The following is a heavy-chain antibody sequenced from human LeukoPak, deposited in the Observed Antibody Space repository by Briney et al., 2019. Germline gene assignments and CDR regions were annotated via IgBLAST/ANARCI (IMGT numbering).Heavy chain of an antibody. CDR1: GYSFTSYW. CDR3: AIGSTYYDILTGLFKGNWFDP. Sequence: GAALEISCKGSGYSFTSYWIGGGRQVPGKGLEGRGIIYPGDSDTRYSPSFQGQVTISADKSISTAYLQWSSLKASDTAMYYCAIGSTYYDILTGLFKGNWFDPWGQGTLVTVSS. CDR2: IYPGDSDT. J-gene: IGHJ5*02. V-gene: IGHV5-51*01. D-gene: IGHD3-9*01.